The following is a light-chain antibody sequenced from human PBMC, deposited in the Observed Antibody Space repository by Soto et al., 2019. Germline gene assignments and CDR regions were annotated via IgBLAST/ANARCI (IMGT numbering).Light chain of an antibody. Sequence: DVRMTQSPASLSASVGDTVTITCRASQTINKRLLNWYQQKPGEAPKLLIYAASSLQPGVPSTFSGSGSGTEFTLTISSLQRDDVATYYCQQSSSTPRTFGGGTKVEIK. CDR3: QQSSSTPRT. V-gene: IGKV1-39*01. CDR1: QTINKRL. J-gene: IGKJ4*01. CDR2: AAS.